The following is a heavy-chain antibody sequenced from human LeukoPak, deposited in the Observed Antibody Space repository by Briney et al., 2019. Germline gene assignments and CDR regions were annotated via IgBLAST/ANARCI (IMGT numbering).Heavy chain of an antibody. CDR2: INPSGGST. CDR3: ARAGRLDYYDSSGYFYFDY. CDR1: GYTFTSYY. Sequence: GASVKVSCKASGYTFTSYYMHWVRQAPGQGLEWMGIINPSGGSTSYAQKFQGRVTMTRDTSTSTVYMELSSLRSEDTAVYYCARAGRLDYYDSSGYFYFDYWGQRTLVTVSS. V-gene: IGHV1-46*01. D-gene: IGHD3-22*01. J-gene: IGHJ4*02.